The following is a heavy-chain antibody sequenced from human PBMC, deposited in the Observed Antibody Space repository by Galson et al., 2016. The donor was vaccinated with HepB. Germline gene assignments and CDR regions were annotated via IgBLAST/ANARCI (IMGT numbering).Heavy chain of an antibody. Sequence: SLRLSCAASGFTITHNSIHWVRQAPGKGLEWVSVIYSGGVTYYADSVKGRFTISRDTSKNTVYRQMNSLRADDTAIYYCARGGLDTYYPFEEYWGQGTLVTVSS. CDR2: IYSGGVT. J-gene: IGHJ4*02. CDR1: GFTITHNS. V-gene: IGHV3-53*01. CDR3: ARGGLDTYYPFEEY. D-gene: IGHD3-10*01.